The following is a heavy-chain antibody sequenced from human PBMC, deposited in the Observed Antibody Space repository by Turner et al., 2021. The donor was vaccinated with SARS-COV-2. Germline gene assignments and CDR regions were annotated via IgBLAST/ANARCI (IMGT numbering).Heavy chain of an antibody. CDR3: ARQAETAEIPAAYFDH. D-gene: IGHD2-2*01. Sequence: QLQLQESGPGLVKGSGTLSLTCTVSGDSLSGSVHYWAWIRQPPGKGLEWGGNIYFTGSANYNPSLRSRATILVDTSKNQFSLTLTSVTAADTAVYFCARQAETAEIPAAYFDHWGQGTLLTVS. CDR2: IYFTGSA. V-gene: IGHV4-39*01. J-gene: IGHJ4*02. CDR1: GDSLSGSVHY.